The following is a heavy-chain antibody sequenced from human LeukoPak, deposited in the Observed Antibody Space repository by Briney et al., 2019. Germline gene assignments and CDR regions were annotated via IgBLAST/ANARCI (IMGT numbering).Heavy chain of an antibody. CDR2: IYHSGST. J-gene: IGHJ3*02. CDR3: ARVEIVATLHAFDI. Sequence: SETLSLTCAVSGGSISSGGYSWSWIRQPPGKGLEWIGYIYHSGSTYYNPSLKSRVTISVDRSKNQFSLKLSSVTAADTAVYYCARVEIVATLHAFDIWGQGTMVTVSS. V-gene: IGHV4-30-2*01. D-gene: IGHD5-12*01. CDR1: GGSISSGGYS.